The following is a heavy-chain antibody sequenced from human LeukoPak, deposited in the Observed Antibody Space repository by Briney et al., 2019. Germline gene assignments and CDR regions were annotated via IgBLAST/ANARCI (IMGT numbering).Heavy chain of an antibody. D-gene: IGHD1-14*01. V-gene: IGHV4-38-2*01. CDR2: IYHSGNT. CDR1: GYSISSGYY. J-gene: IGHJ3*02. CDR3: ASSTITMGAFDI. Sequence: PSETLSLTCSVSGYSISSGYYWGWIRQPPGKGLEWIGSIYHSGNTYYNPSLKSRLTVSVDTSKNQFSLKLSSVTAADTAVYYCASSTITMGAFDIWGQGTMVTVSS.